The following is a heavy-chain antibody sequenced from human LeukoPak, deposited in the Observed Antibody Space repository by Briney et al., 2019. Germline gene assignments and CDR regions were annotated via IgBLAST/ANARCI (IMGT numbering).Heavy chain of an antibody. Sequence: ASVKVSCKASGYTFTSYGINWVRQAPGQGLEWMGWISAYNGNTNYAQKLQGRVTMTTDTSTSTAYMELRSLRSDDTAVYYCARSDPLIAAAGTGFDYWGQGTLVTVSS. V-gene: IGHV1-18*01. CDR3: ARSDPLIAAAGTGFDY. CDR1: GYTFTSYG. J-gene: IGHJ4*02. D-gene: IGHD6-13*01. CDR2: ISAYNGNT.